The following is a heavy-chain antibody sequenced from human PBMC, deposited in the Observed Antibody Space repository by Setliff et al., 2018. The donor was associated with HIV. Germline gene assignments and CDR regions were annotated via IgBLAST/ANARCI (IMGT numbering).Heavy chain of an antibody. CDR3: ARHSGVASPNWFDP. CDR1: GGSISGHY. V-gene: IGHV4-4*09. CDR2: IYSSGST. Sequence: SETLSLTCTVSGGSISGHYWSWIRQPPGRGLEWIGYIYSSGSTNFNPPLQSRVTISVDTSKNQFSLELSSVTAADTAVYYCARHSGVASPNWFDPWGQGTLVTVSS. D-gene: IGHD3-10*01. J-gene: IGHJ5*02.